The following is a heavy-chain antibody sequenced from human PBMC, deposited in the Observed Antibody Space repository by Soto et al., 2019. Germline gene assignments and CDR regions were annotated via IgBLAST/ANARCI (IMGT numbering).Heavy chain of an antibody. J-gene: IGHJ6*02. CDR2: IWYDGSNK. CDR3: ARELPVVASSGGMDV. Sequence: PGGSLRLSCAASGFTFSSYGMHWVRQAPGKGLEWVAVIWYDGSNKYYADSVKGRFTISRDNSKNTLYLQMNSLRAEDTAVYYCARELPVVASSGGMDVWGQGTTVTVSS. V-gene: IGHV3-33*01. CDR1: GFTFSSYG. D-gene: IGHD2-15*01.